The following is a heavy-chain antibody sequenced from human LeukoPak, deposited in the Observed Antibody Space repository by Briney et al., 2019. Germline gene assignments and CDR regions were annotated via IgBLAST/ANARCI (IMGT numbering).Heavy chain of an antibody. CDR2: INHSGST. Sequence: SETLSLTCAVYGGSFSGYYWSWIRQPPGKGLEWIGEINHSGSTNYNPSLKSRVTISVDTSKNQFSLKLSSVTAADTAVYYCARAIMVRGVTAWGQGTLVTVSS. V-gene: IGHV4-34*01. D-gene: IGHD3-10*01. CDR3: ARAIMVRGVTA. CDR1: GGSFSGYY. J-gene: IGHJ4*02.